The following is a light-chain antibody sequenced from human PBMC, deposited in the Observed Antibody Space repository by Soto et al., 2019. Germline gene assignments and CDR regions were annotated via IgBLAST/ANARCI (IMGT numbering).Light chain of an antibody. Sequence: EIVLTQSPGTLSVSPGERATLSCRASQTISTNNLAWYQQKPGQAPSLLIYGTSSSATGIPDRFSGSGSGTDFTLTISRLEPEDSAIYYCQQYGSWTFGQGTKVEIK. CDR3: QQYGSWT. J-gene: IGKJ1*01. CDR2: GTS. V-gene: IGKV3-20*01. CDR1: QTISTNN.